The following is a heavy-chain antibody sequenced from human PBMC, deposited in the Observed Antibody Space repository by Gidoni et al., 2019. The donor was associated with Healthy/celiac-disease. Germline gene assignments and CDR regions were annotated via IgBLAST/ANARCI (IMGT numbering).Heavy chain of an antibody. CDR3: ATRATFLEWLPDSAAGLYYFDY. J-gene: IGHJ4*02. D-gene: IGHD3-3*02. CDR2: FDPEEGET. Sequence: QVQLVQSGAAVKKPGASVKVSCKVSGYTLPQLSMHWVRQAPGKGLEWMGGFDPEEGETIYAQKFQGRVTMTEDTSTDTAYMELSSLRSEDTAVYYCATRATFLEWLPDSAAGLYYFDYWGQGTLINVSS. V-gene: IGHV1-24*01. CDR1: GYTLPQLS.